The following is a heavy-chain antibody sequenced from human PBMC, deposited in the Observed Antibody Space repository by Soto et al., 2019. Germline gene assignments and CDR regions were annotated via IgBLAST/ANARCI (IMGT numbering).Heavy chain of an antibody. CDR2: INGDGSDI. D-gene: IGHD1-26*01. CDR3: ARDPTEWELPTDY. J-gene: IGHJ4*02. CDR1: GFTFSSHW. Sequence: DVHLVESGGGLVQPGESLRLSCAASGFTFSSHWMHWVRQVPGKGLVWVSRINGDGSDISYADSVKGRFTISRDNAKNTLYLQMSSLRAEYTAIYYCARDPTEWELPTDYWGQGTLVTVSS. V-gene: IGHV3-74*01.